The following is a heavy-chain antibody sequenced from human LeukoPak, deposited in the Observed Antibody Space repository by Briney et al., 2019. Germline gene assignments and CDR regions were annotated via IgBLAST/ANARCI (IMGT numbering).Heavy chain of an antibody. V-gene: IGHV4-39*01. CDR3: ARHCDSRSYYNPFDY. CDR2: IYYSGST. Sequence: SETLSLTCTVSGGSISSSGYYWGWIRQPPGKGLEWIGSIYYSGSTYYNPSLKSRVTISVDTSKNQFSLKLSSVTAADTAVYYCARHCDSRSYYNPFDYWGQGTLVTVSS. J-gene: IGHJ4*02. D-gene: IGHD3-10*01. CDR1: GGSISSSGYY.